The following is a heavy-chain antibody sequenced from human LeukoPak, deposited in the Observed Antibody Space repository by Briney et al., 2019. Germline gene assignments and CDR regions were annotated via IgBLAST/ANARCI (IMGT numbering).Heavy chain of an antibody. J-gene: IGHJ4*02. CDR3: ARDNTAYWYRWVGYFDY. Sequence: PGGSLRLSCAASGFTFSSYWMSWVRQAPGKGLEWVANIKQDGSEKYYVDSVKGRFTISRDNAKNSLYLQMNSLRAEDTAVYYCARDNTAYWYRWVGYFDYWGQGTLVTVSS. V-gene: IGHV3-7*01. D-gene: IGHD5-24*01. CDR1: GFTFSSYW. CDR2: IKQDGSEK.